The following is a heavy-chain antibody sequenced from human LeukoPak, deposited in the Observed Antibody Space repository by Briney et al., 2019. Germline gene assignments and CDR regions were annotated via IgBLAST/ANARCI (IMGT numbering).Heavy chain of an antibody. CDR3: ARDQYDSSGSPLRAFDI. V-gene: IGHV3-21*01. CDR2: ISSLSTHI. CDR1: GFTFSSFA. J-gene: IGHJ3*02. Sequence: GGSLRLSCAASGFTFSSFAMKWVRQAPGKGLEWVSSISSLSTHIYYADSVKGRFTISRDNAKNSLYLQMNSLGAEDTALYYCARDQYDSSGSPLRAFDIWGQGTMVTVSS. D-gene: IGHD3-22*01.